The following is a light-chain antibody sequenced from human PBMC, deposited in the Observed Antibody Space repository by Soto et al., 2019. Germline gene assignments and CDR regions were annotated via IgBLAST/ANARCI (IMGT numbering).Light chain of an antibody. CDR2: ANS. CDR3: CSYAGSSTLV. CDR1: SSNIGAGYD. J-gene: IGLJ2*01. V-gene: IGLV1-40*01. Sequence: QSVLTQPPSVSGAPGQRVTISCTGSSSNIGAGYDVHWYQQLPGAAPKLLMYANSNRPSGVPDRFSGSKSGNTASLTISGLQAEDEGDYYCCSYAGSSTLVFGGGTKVTVL.